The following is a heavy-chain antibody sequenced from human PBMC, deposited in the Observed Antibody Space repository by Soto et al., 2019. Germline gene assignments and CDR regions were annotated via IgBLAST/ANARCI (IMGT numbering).Heavy chain of an antibody. CDR2: IHSSGNT. J-gene: IGHJ4*02. Sequence: QVQLQESGPGLVDPLGTLSLTCAVSGTSVSGANWWGWVGQPPGKGLGWMGEIHSSGNTAYNPSLKSRVTISRDMSKNEFSLKLTSVTAADTAVYYCARTGPYSSGNNWGQGTLVTVSS. V-gene: IGHV4-4*02. D-gene: IGHD3-22*01. CDR3: ARTGPYSSGNN. CDR1: GTSVSGANW.